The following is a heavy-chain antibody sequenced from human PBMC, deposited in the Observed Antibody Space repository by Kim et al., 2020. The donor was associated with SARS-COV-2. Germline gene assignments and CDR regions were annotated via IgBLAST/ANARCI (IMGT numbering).Heavy chain of an antibody. J-gene: IGHJ3*02. CDR3: ASDPSFESESAFDI. V-gene: IGHV3-7*01. D-gene: IGHD6-6*01. Sequence: VDSVKGRFPISRDNAMNSLYLQMNSLRAEATAVYYRASDPSFESESAFDIWGQGTMVTVSS.